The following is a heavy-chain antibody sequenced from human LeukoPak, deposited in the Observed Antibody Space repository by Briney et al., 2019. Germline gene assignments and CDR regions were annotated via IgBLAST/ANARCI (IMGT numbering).Heavy chain of an antibody. V-gene: IGHV4-39*01. J-gene: IGHJ4*02. Sequence: PSETLSLTCTVSGGSISSSTFCWGWIRQPPGKGLEWIGIISYSGSSYYSPSLKSRVTISVDTSKNQFSLKLSSVTAADTAVYYCARLDRGINAAHFDYWGQGTLVTVSS. CDR3: ARLDRGINAAHFDY. D-gene: IGHD6-25*01. CDR2: ISYSGSS. CDR1: GGSISSSTFC.